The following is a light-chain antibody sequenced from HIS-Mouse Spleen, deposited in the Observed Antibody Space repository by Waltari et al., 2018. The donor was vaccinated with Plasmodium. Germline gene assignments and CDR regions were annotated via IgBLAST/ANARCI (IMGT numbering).Light chain of an antibody. V-gene: IGKV3-11*01. CDR3: QQRSNWLT. Sequence: EIVLTQSPATLSLSPGERATLSCRASQSVSSYLAWYQQKPGQAPRLLTYDASNRATGIPARFSGSGSGTDFTLTISSLEPEDFAVYYCQQRSNWLTFGGGTKVEIK. CDR1: QSVSSY. CDR2: DAS. J-gene: IGKJ4*01.